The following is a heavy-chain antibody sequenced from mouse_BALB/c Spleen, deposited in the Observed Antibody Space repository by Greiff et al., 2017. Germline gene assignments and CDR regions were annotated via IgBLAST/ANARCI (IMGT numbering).Heavy chain of an antibody. J-gene: IGHJ4*01. V-gene: IGHV5-17*02. CDR3: ARSTTVVAMGYYAMDY. Sequence: EVKLVESGGGLVKPGGSRKLSCAASGFTFSSFGMHWVRQAPEKGLEWVAYISSGSSTIYYADTVKGRFTISRDNPKNTLFLQMTSLRSEDTAMYYCARSTTVVAMGYYAMDYWGQGTSVTVSS. D-gene: IGHD1-1*01. CDR2: ISSGSSTI. CDR1: GFTFSSFG.